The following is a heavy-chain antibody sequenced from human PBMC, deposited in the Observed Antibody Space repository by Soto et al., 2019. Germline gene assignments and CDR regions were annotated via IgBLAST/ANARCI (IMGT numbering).Heavy chain of an antibody. CDR1: GFTFSSYA. CDR2: ISGSGGST. Sequence: GRSLRLSCAASGFTFSSYAMSWVRQAPGKGLEWVSAISGSGGSTYYADSVKGRFTISRDNSKNTLYLQMNSLRAEDTAVYYCAKEYYDILTGYYVSPDYWGQGTLVTVSS. J-gene: IGHJ4*02. D-gene: IGHD3-9*01. CDR3: AKEYYDILTGYYVSPDY. V-gene: IGHV3-23*01.